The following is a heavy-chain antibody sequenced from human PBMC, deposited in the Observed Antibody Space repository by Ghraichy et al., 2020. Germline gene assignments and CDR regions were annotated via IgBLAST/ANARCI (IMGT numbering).Heavy chain of an antibody. J-gene: IGHJ6*02. D-gene: IGHD3-9*01. CDR1: GGTFSSYT. V-gene: IGHV1-69*02. Sequence: SVKVSCKTSGGTFSSYTISWVRQAPGQGLEWMGRIIPILGIANYAQKFQGRVTITADKSMSTAYMELSSLRSEDTAVYYCARNSERDILTGTNNLYGLDVWGQGTTVTVSS. CDR2: IIPILGIA. CDR3: ARNSERDILTGTNNLYGLDV.